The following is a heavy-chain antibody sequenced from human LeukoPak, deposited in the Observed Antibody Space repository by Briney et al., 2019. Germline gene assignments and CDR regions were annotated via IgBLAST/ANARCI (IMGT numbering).Heavy chain of an antibody. V-gene: IGHV3-20*04. CDR3: ARYFGGGDSSGLYY. Sequence: GGSLRLSCAASGFTFNDYGMSWVRQAPGKGLEWVSGINWNGGSTGYADSVKGRFTISRHNAKNSLYLQMNSVRAEDTALYYCARYFGGGDSSGLYYWGQGTLVTVSS. CDR2: INWNGGST. J-gene: IGHJ4*02. D-gene: IGHD3-22*01. CDR1: GFTFNDYG.